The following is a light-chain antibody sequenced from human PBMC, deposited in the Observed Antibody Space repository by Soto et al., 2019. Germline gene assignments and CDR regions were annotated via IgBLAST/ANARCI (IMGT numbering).Light chain of an antibody. Sequence: EIVLTQSPGTLSLSPGDRATLFCRASQSVSSSYLAWYQQKPGQAPRLLIFGTSSRATGIPDRFSGSGSGTDFTLTISRLEPEDFAVYYCQQYGSSPRTFGQWTKVEVK. V-gene: IGKV3-20*01. CDR1: QSVSSSY. J-gene: IGKJ1*01. CDR2: GTS. CDR3: QQYGSSPRT.